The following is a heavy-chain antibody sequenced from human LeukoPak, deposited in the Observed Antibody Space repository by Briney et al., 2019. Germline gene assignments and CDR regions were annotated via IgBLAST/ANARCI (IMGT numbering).Heavy chain of an antibody. J-gene: IGHJ4*02. CDR2: ISGSGGST. V-gene: IGHV3-23*01. CDR1: GFTFSSYA. CDR3: GRDWKVDY. D-gene: IGHD1-1*01. Sequence: GGSLRLSCAASGFTFSSYAMSWVRQAPGKGLEWVSAISGSGGSTYYADSVKGRLTISRDNSKKTLYLQMNSVRVEDTAIYYCGRDWKVDYWGQGTLVTVSS.